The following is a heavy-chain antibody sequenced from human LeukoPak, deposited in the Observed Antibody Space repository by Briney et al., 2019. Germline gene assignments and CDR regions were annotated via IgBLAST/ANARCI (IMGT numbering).Heavy chain of an antibody. CDR2: ISSSSSTI. CDR3: ARAVGLTDY. CDR1: GFTVNSYS. J-gene: IGHJ4*02. Sequence: PGGSLRLSCAASGFTVNSYSLNWVRQAPGKGLEWVSYISSSSSTIYYADSVKGRFTISRDNAKNSLYLQMSSLRDEDTAVYYCARAVGLTDYWGQGTLVTVSS. D-gene: IGHD3/OR15-3a*01. V-gene: IGHV3-48*02.